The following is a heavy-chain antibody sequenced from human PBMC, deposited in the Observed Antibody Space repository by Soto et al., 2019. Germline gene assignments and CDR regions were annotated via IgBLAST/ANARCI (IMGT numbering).Heavy chain of an antibody. CDR1: GYSFEIYH. D-gene: IGHD3-16*01. J-gene: IGHJ5*02. CDR3: AIQRFGSFSESYVFDL. Sequence: GGSLRLSCEAAGYSFEIYHMNWVRQAPGKGLEWVSSTSSDSDSIFYGDSVKGRFIISRDNAKNSLFLQMNNLSGDDTAVYYCAIQRFGSFSESYVFDLWGQGTPVTVSS. V-gene: IGHV3-21*01. CDR2: TSSDSDSI.